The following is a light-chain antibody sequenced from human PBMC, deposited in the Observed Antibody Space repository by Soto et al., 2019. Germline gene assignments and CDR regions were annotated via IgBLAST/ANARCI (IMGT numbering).Light chain of an antibody. Sequence: QSVLTQPASVSGSPGQSITVSCTGTSSDIGSYDYVSWYQQHPGKVPKLIIYDVSNRPSGVSNRFSGSKSGNTASLTISGLRAEDEADYYCTSFTTAYTHVFGSGTKLTVL. CDR1: SSDIGSYDY. CDR2: DVS. J-gene: IGLJ1*01. CDR3: TSFTTAYTHV. V-gene: IGLV2-14*03.